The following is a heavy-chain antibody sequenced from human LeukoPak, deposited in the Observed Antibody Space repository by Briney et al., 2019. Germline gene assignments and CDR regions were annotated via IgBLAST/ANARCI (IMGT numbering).Heavy chain of an antibody. CDR3: AKADSSGPLDY. V-gene: IGHV3-9*03. J-gene: IGHJ4*02. Sequence: GGSLRPSCAASGFTFNNAWMSWVRQAPGKGLEWVSGISWNSGSIGYADSVKGRFTISRDNAKNSLYLQMNSLRAEDMALYYCAKADSSGPLDYWGQGTLVTVSS. CDR2: ISWNSGSI. D-gene: IGHD6-19*01. CDR1: GFTFNNAW.